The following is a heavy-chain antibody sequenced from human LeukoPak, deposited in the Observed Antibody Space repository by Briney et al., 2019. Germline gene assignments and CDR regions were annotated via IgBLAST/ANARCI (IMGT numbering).Heavy chain of an antibody. D-gene: IGHD3-3*01. J-gene: IGHJ4*02. CDR3: ARARDSYYDFWSGYYDFDY. Sequence: GGSLRLSCAASGFTFSSYGMHWVRQAPGKGLEGVAFIRYDGSNKYYADSVKGRFTISRDNSKNTLYLQMNSLRAEDTAVYYCARARDSYYDFWSGYYDFDYWGQGTLVTVSS. CDR2: IRYDGSNK. V-gene: IGHV3-30*02. CDR1: GFTFSSYG.